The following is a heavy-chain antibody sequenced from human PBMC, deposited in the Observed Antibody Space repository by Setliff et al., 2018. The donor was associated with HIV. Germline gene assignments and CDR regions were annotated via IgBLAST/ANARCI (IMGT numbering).Heavy chain of an antibody. V-gene: IGHV3-66*01. Sequence: PGGSLRLSCAASGFTVSSNYMSWVRQAPGKGLEWVSVIYIDGSTYYADSVRGRFTISRDNYKNTLYLQMNSLRAEDTAVYYCARGGSNSWSPFDYWGQGTLVTVSS. D-gene: IGHD6-13*01. CDR1: GFTVSSNY. J-gene: IGHJ4*02. CDR3: ARGGSNSWSPFDY. CDR2: IYIDGST.